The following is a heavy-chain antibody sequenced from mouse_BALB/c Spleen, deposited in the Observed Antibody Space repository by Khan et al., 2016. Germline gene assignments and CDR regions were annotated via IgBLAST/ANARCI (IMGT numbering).Heavy chain of an antibody. J-gene: IGHJ4*01. CDR2: IDPANGNT. CDR3: ARGLGDAMDD. D-gene: IGHD3-3*01. CDR1: GFNIKDTY. Sequence: VQLQQSGAELVKPGASVKLSCTASGFNIKDTYMHWVKQRPEQGLEWIGRIDPANGNTKYDPKFQGKATITADTSSNTAYLQLSSLTSEDTAVYYCARGLGDAMDDWGQGTSVTVSS. V-gene: IGHV14-3*02.